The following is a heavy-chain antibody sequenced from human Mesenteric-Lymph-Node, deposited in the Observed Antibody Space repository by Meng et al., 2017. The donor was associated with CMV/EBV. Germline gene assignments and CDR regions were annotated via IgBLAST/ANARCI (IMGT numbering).Heavy chain of an antibody. V-gene: IGHV3-21*01. D-gene: IGHD3-3*01. CDR3: ARDQGRPTIFGVWSHYYYGMDV. Sequence: GESLKISCAASGFTFSSYSMNWVRQAPGKGLEWVSSISSSSSYIYYADSVKGRFTISRDNAKNSLYLQMNSLRAEDTAVYYCARDQGRPTIFGVWSHYYYGMDVWGQGTTVTVSS. J-gene: IGHJ6*02. CDR1: GFTFSSYS. CDR2: ISSSSSYI.